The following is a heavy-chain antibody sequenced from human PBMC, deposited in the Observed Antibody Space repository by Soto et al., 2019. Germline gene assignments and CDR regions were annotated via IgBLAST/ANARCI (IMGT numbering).Heavy chain of an antibody. V-gene: IGHV4-39*01. CDR3: ARHGRARIDQFDY. J-gene: IGHJ4*02. D-gene: IGHD2-21*01. CDR1: GGSISSSSYY. CDR2: IYYSGST. Sequence: SETLSLTCTVSGGSISSSSYYWGRIRQPPGKGLEWIGSIYYSGSTSYNPSLKSRVTISVDTSKNQFSLKLSPVTAANTAVYYCARHGRARIDQFDYWGQGTLVTVSS.